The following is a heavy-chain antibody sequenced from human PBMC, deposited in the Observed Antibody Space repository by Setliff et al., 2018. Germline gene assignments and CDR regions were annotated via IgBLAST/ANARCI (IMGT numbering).Heavy chain of an antibody. Sequence: GASVKVSCKASGYTFTGYYMHWVRRAPGQGLEWMGWINPNSGGTNYAQKFQGWVTMTRDTSISTAYMELSRLRSDDTAVYYCARDRDSSGYPYYFDYWGQGTLVTVS. CDR1: GYTFTGYY. CDR3: ARDRDSSGYPYYFDY. J-gene: IGHJ4*02. D-gene: IGHD3-22*01. V-gene: IGHV1-2*04. CDR2: INPNSGGT.